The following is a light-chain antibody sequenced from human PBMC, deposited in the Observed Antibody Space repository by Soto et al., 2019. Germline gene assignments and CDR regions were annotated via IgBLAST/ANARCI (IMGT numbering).Light chain of an antibody. CDR2: DFS. V-gene: IGLV2-14*03. J-gene: IGLJ1*01. CDR3: SSYTTGKSRQIV. Sequence: QSALTQPASASGAPGQSITISCTGTTSDVGGYNYVSWYQHNPGNAPKLMIYDFSNRPPGVSIRFSGSKSGNAASLAISVLQPEDEDYDYGSSYTTGKSRQIVFGPGSQLTVL. CDR1: TSDVGGYNY.